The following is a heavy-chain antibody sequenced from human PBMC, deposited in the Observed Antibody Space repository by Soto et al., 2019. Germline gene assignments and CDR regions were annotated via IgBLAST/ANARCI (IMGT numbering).Heavy chain of an antibody. CDR2: ISGSGGST. V-gene: IGHV3-23*01. D-gene: IGHD3-10*01. CDR3: ARPKIWFGELFI. Sequence: GGSLRLSCAASRFTFSSYAMSWVRQAPGKGLEWVSAISGSGGSTYYADSVKRRFTISGDNSKNTLYLQVNNLRAEDTAVYYCARPKIWFGELFIWGHGTLVTVAS. CDR1: RFTFSSYA. J-gene: IGHJ4*01.